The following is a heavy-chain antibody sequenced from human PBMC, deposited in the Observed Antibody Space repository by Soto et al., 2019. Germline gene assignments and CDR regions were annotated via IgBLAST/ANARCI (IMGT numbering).Heavy chain of an antibody. CDR1: GGSISSYY. J-gene: IGHJ3*02. Sequence: SETLSLTCTVSGGSISSYYWSWIRQPPGKGLEWIGYIYYSGSTSYNPSLKSRVTISVDTSKNQFSLKLSSVTAADTAVYYCARREGIAVAGPYDAFDIWGQGTMVTVS. CDR2: IYYSGST. CDR3: ARREGIAVAGPYDAFDI. D-gene: IGHD6-19*01. V-gene: IGHV4-59*08.